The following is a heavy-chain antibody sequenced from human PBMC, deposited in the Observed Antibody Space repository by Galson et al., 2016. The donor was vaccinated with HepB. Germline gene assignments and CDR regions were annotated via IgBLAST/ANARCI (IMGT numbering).Heavy chain of an antibody. V-gene: IGHV4-34*01. CDR1: GGSFSNYD. J-gene: IGHJ2*01. Sequence: SETLSLTCSVYGGSFSNYDWSWIRQPPGKGLEWIGEVKHTGSTNYNPSLKSRLTISKDTSKNQLSLNLSSVSAADTAVYYCAREVWYFDLWGRGTLVTVSS. CDR3: AREVWYFDL. CDR2: VKHTGST.